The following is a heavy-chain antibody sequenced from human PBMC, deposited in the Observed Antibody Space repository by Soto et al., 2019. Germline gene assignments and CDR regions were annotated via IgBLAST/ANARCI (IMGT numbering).Heavy chain of an antibody. J-gene: IGHJ4*02. V-gene: IGHV4-30-2*01. CDR3: AGGARWLQLSFDY. CDR2: IYHSGST. D-gene: IGHD5-18*01. Sequence: QLQLQESGSGLVKPSQTLSLTCAVSGGSISSGGYSWSWIRQPPGKGLEWIGYIYHSGSTYYNPSRKSRVTISVDRSKNQFSLKLSSVTAADTAVYYCAGGARWLQLSFDYWGQGTLVTVSS. CDR1: GGSISSGGYS.